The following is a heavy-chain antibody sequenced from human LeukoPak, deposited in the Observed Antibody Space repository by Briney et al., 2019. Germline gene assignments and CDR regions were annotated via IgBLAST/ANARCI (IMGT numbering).Heavy chain of an antibody. Sequence: ASVKVSCKASGYTFTSYDINWVRQATGQGLEWMGWMNPNSGNTGYAQKFQGRVTMTRNTSISTAYMELSSLRSEDTAVYYCARHIRPIITFGGDGPIDAFDIWGQGTMVTVSS. CDR2: MNPNSGNT. CDR3: ARHIRPIITFGGDGPIDAFDI. J-gene: IGHJ3*02. V-gene: IGHV1-8*01. CDR1: GYTFTSYD. D-gene: IGHD3-16*01.